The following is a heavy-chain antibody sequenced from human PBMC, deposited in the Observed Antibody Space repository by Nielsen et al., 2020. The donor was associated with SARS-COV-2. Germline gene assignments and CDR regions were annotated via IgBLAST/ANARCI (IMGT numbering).Heavy chain of an antibody. V-gene: IGHV3-74*01. Sequence: ESLKISCAASGFTFSSYWMHWVRQAPGKGLVLVSRINSDGSSTSYADSVKGRFTISRDNAKNTLYLQMNSLRAEDTAVYYCAKDGPRVNSGSYDYYYYMDVWGKGTTVTVSS. D-gene: IGHD1-26*01. CDR3: AKDGPRVNSGSYDYYYYMDV. CDR1: GFTFSSYW. CDR2: INSDGSST. J-gene: IGHJ6*03.